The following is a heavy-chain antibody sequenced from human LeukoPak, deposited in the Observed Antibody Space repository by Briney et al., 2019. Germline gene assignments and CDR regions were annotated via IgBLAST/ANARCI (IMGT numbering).Heavy chain of an antibody. Sequence: PGGSLRLSCAASGFTFSSYSMNWVRQAPGKGLEWVSSISSSSSYIYYADSVKGRFTISRDNAKNSLYLQMNSLRAEDTAVYYCARVGQQQLVQFPFDYWGQGTLVTVSS. J-gene: IGHJ4*02. CDR1: GFTFSSYS. D-gene: IGHD6-13*01. CDR2: ISSSSSYI. CDR3: ARVGQQQLVQFPFDY. V-gene: IGHV3-21*01.